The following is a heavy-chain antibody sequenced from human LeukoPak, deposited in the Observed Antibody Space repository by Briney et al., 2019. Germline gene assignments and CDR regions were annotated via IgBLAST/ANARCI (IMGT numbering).Heavy chain of an antibody. D-gene: IGHD3-22*01. CDR3: AGRGYYDSSGYYSVDY. CDR2: INHSGST. J-gene: IGHJ4*02. V-gene: IGHV4-34*01. CDR1: SGSFSGYY. Sequence: SETLSLTCAVYSGSFSGYYWSWIRQPPGKGLEWIGEINHSGSTNYNPSLRSRVTISVDTSKNQFSLKLRSVTAADTAVYYCAGRGYYDSSGYYSVDYWGQGTLVTVSS.